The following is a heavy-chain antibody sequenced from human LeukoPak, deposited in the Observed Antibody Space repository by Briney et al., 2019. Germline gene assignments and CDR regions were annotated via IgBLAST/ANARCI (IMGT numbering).Heavy chain of an antibody. CDR3: ARTSCTNGVCYKGY. J-gene: IGHJ4*02. V-gene: IGHV3-7*01. Sequence: GGSLRLSCAASGFTFSSYEMNWVRQAPGKGLEWVANIKQDGSEKYYVDSVKGRFTISRDNAKNSLYLQMNSLRAEDTAVYYCARTSCTNGVCYKGYWGQGTLVTVSS. CDR2: IKQDGSEK. CDR1: GFTFSSYE. D-gene: IGHD2-8*01.